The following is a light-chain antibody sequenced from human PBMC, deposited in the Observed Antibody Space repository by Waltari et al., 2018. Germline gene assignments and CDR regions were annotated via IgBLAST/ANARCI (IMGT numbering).Light chain of an antibody. Sequence: QSVLTQPPSASGTPGQRVTISCSGSSSNIGSNYVYWYQQFPGTAPKLLIYRNTQRPPGVPDPFSGSKSGTSASLAVGGLRSEDEANYYCALWDDSLSIWVFGGGTKLTVL. CDR3: ALWDDSLSIWV. V-gene: IGLV1-47*01. CDR1: SSNIGSNY. CDR2: RNT. J-gene: IGLJ3*02.